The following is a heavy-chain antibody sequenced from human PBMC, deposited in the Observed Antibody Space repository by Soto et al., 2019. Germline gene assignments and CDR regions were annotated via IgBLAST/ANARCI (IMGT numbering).Heavy chain of an antibody. D-gene: IGHD2-15*01. V-gene: IGHV4-4*02. J-gene: IGHJ2*01. Sequence: QVQLQESGPGLVQPSETLSLICTVSGGSISRSNWWSWVRHPPGKGLEWIGEIYHSGLTDYNPPLKSRVSMAVDKSKNQFSLNLTSVTAADTAVYYCARVLAALGNRWYLDLWGRGTLVSVSS. CDR3: ARVLAALGNRWYLDL. CDR2: IYHSGLT. CDR1: GGSISRSNW.